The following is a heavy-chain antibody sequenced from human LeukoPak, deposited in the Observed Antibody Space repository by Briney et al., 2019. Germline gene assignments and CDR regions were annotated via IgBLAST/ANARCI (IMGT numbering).Heavy chain of an antibody. CDR1: GFTFSSYA. V-gene: IGHV3-64*01. D-gene: IGHD3-3*01. J-gene: IGHJ4*02. CDR3: ARASDFWSGYFFDY. CDR2: ISSNGGST. Sequence: GGSLRLSCAASGFTFSSYAMHWVRQAPGKGLEYVSAISSNGGSTYYANSEKGRFTISRDNSKNTLYLQMGSLRAEDMAVYYCARASDFWSGYFFDYWGQGTLVTVSS.